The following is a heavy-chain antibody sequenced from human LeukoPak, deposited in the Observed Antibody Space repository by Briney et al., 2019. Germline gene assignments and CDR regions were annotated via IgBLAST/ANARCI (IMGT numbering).Heavy chain of an antibody. D-gene: IGHD5-18*01. CDR2: IYTSGST. Sequence: SETLSLTCNVSGGSISNYYWSWIRQPAGKGLEWIGRIYTSGSTNYNPSLKSRVTMSVDTSKNQFTLNLSSVTAAATAVYYCARGSGYSYGYPLDYWGQGTLVTVSS. J-gene: IGHJ4*02. V-gene: IGHV4-4*07. CDR1: GGSISNYY. CDR3: ARGSGYSYGYPLDY.